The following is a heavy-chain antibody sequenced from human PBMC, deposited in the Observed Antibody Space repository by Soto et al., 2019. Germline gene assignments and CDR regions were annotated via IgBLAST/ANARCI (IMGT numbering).Heavy chain of an antibody. CDR1: GYTFTSYA. CDR2: INAGNGNT. J-gene: IGHJ2*01. V-gene: IGHV1-3*01. CDR3: ARGGSLYWYFDL. D-gene: IGHD1-26*01. Sequence: QVQLVQSGAEVTKPGASVKVYCKASGYTFTSYAMHWVRQAPGQRLEWMGWINAGNGNTKYSQKFQGRVTITRDTSASTAYMELSSLRSEDTAVYYCARGGSLYWYFDLWGRGTLVTVSS.